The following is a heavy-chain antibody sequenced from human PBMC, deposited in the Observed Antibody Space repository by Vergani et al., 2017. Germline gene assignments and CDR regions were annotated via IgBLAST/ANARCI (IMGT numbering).Heavy chain of an antibody. J-gene: IGHJ4*02. CDR3: ARTALDYYYDSSGFFDY. Sequence: QVQLVESGGGVVQPGGSLRLSCAASGFTFNSYGMHWVRQAPGKGLEWVASIRSDESRRYYGDSMEGPFTISRDNSKNTLYLQMKSLRSEDTAVYYCARTALDYYYDSSGFFDYWGQGTLVTVSS. V-gene: IGHV3-30*02. CDR1: GFTFNSYG. CDR2: IRSDESRR. D-gene: IGHD3-22*01.